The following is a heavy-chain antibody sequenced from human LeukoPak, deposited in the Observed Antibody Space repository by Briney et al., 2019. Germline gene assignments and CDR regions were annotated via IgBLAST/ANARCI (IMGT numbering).Heavy chain of an antibody. CDR1: GYTFTSYG. Sequence: GASVKVSCKASGYTFTSYGISWVRQAPGQGLEWMGWISAYNGNTNYAQKFQGRVTMTRDTSISTAYMELSRLRSDDTAVYYCAREKHFSSTALVAADYWGQGTLVTVSS. CDR3: AREKHFSSTALVAADY. J-gene: IGHJ4*02. CDR2: ISAYNGNT. V-gene: IGHV1-18*01. D-gene: IGHD5-12*01.